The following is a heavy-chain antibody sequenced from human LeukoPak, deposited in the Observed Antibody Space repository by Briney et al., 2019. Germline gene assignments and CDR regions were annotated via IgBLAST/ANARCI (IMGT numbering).Heavy chain of an antibody. D-gene: IGHD3-22*01. V-gene: IGHV3-23*01. CDR1: GFTFSSYA. Sequence: GGSLRLSCAASGFTFSSYAMSWVRQAPGKGLEWVSAISGSGGSTYYADSVKGRFTISRDNSKNTLYLQMNSLRAEDTAVYYRAKAITMIVVVIDWGAFDIWGQGTMVTVSS. CDR2: ISGSGGST. CDR3: AKAITMIVVVIDWGAFDI. J-gene: IGHJ3*02.